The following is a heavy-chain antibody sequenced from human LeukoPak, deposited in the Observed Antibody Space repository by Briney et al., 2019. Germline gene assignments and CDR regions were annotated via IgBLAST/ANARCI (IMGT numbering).Heavy chain of an antibody. J-gene: IGHJ4*02. CDR3: ARMGDYVWGSYRPVDY. D-gene: IGHD3-16*02. Sequence: GGSLRLSCAASGFTFSSNYMSWVRQAPGKGLEWVSVIYSGGSTYYADSVKGRFTISRDNSKNTLYLQMNSLRAEHTAVYYCARMGDYVWGSYRPVDYWGQGTLVTVSS. CDR1: GFTFSSNY. V-gene: IGHV3-66*01. CDR2: IYSGGST.